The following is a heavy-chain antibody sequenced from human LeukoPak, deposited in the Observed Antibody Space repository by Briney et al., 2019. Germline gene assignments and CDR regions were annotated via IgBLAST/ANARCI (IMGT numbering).Heavy chain of an antibody. J-gene: IGHJ4*02. V-gene: IGHV3-23*01. CDR3: ANGPGSGNYFELFYFDY. D-gene: IGHD3-10*01. Sequence: GGSLRLSCVASGFTLRRYAMSWVRQAPGKGLEWVSSNSGSGDTTYYADSVKGRFTISRDNSKNTLYLQMNSLRAEDKAIYYCANGPGSGNYFELFYFDYWGQGTLVTVSS. CDR2: NSGSGDTT. CDR1: GFTLRRYA.